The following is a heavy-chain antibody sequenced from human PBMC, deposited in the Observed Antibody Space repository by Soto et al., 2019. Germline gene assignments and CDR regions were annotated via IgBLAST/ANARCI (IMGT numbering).Heavy chain of an antibody. CDR3: ARCLLLWFGVPYGMDV. D-gene: IGHD3-10*01. V-gene: IGHV3-74*01. J-gene: IGHJ6*02. CDR2: INSDGSST. Sequence: SGGSLRLSCAASGFTFSSYWMHWVRQAPGKGLVWVSRINSDGSSTSYADSVKGRFTISRDNAKNTLYLQMNSLRAEDTAVYYCARCLLLWFGVPYGMDVWGQGTTVTVSS. CDR1: GFTFSSYW.